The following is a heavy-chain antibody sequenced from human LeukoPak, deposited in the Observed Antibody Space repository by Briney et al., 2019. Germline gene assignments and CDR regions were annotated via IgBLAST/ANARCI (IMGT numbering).Heavy chain of an antibody. Sequence: GGSLRLSCAASEFSFSSSWMHWVRQVPGKGLEWVSRINDDETSTTYAESAKGRFTISRDNAKNTLFLQMNSLRAEDTAVYYCATTGSGSYYDYWGQGTLVTVSS. CDR2: INDDETST. V-gene: IGHV3-74*01. CDR3: ATTGSGSYYDY. D-gene: IGHD1-26*01. CDR1: EFSFSSSW. J-gene: IGHJ4*02.